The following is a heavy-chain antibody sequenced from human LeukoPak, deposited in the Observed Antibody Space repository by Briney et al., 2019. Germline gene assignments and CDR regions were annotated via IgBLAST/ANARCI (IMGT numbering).Heavy chain of an antibody. CDR2: INHSGST. J-gene: IGHJ4*02. Sequence: SETLSLTCAVYGGSFSGYYWSWIRQPPGKGLEWIGEINHSGSTNYNPSLKSRVTISVDTSKNQFSLKLSSVTAADTVVYYCASGLIYGAPFYWGQGTLVTVSS. CDR1: GGSFSGYY. V-gene: IGHV4-34*01. D-gene: IGHD4-17*01. CDR3: ASGLIYGAPFY.